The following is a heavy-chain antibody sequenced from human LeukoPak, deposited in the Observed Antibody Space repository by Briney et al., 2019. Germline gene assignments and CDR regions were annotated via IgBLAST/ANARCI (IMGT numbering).Heavy chain of an antibody. J-gene: IGHJ6*02. V-gene: IGHV3-30*18. CDR1: GFTFSSYG. D-gene: IGHD4-23*01. CDR3: AKDLAPSYGGNWAPYYYYYGMDV. Sequence: GGSLRLSCAASGFTFSSYGMHWVRQAPGKGLEWVAVISYDGSNKYYADSVKGRFTISRDNSKNTLYLQMNSLRAEDTAVYYCAKDLAPSYGGNWAPYYYYYGMDVWGQGTTVTVSS. CDR2: ISYDGSNK.